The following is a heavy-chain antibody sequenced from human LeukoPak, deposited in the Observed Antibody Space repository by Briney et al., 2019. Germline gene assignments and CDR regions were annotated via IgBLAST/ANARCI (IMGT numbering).Heavy chain of an antibody. CDR3: AGVLEGSSGQHWYFDL. J-gene: IGHJ2*01. D-gene: IGHD6-19*01. CDR2: IYTSGST. V-gene: IGHV4-4*07. Sequence: SETLSLTCTVSGGSTSSYYWSWIRQPAGKGLEWIGRIYTSGSTNYNPSLRSRVTMSVDTPKNQFSLRLSSVTAADTALYYCAGVLEGSSGQHWYFDLWGRAPWSLSPQ. CDR1: GGSTSSYY.